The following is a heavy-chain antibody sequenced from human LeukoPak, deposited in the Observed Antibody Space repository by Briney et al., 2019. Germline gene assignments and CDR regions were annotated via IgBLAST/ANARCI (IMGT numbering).Heavy chain of an antibody. V-gene: IGHV4-61*02. J-gene: IGHJ3*02. D-gene: IGHD6-19*01. Sequence: SQTLSLTCSVSGGSIRSESYYWSWIRPPAGKGLGWIGRIYSSGSSKFNPSLKSRVTISIDTSKNQFSLNLSSGTAADTAVYYCARDMTGSGWNDAFDIWGQGTMVTVSS. CDR2: IYSSGSS. CDR3: ARDMTGSGWNDAFDI. CDR1: GGSIRSESYY.